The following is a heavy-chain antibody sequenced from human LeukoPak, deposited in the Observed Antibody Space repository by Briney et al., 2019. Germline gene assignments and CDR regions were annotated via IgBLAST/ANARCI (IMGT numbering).Heavy chain of an antibody. Sequence: GASVKVSCKLSGGTFSRFAISWVRQAPGQGLEWMGGIIPKFGTPNYAQKFQDTVTIIADESTSTVYVEVSSLRSEDTAVYYCARDREASGYYYGFYYGLDVWGQGTTVTVSS. J-gene: IGHJ6*02. V-gene: IGHV1-69*13. D-gene: IGHD3-22*01. CDR1: GGTFSRFA. CDR2: IIPKFGTP. CDR3: ARDREASGYYYGFYYGLDV.